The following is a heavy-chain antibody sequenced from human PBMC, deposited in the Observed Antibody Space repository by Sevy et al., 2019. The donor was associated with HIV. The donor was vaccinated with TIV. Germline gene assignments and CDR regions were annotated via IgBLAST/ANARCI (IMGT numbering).Heavy chain of an antibody. D-gene: IGHD2-2*01. CDR3: AKELPDIVVVPAGIGGSSLDY. Sequence: GGSLRLSCAASGFTFSSYGMHWVRQAPGKGLEWVAVISYDGSNKYYADSVKGRFTISRDNSKNTLYLQMNSLRAEDTAVYYCAKELPDIVVVPAGIGGSSLDYWGQGTLVTASS. V-gene: IGHV3-30*18. CDR2: ISYDGSNK. CDR1: GFTFSSYG. J-gene: IGHJ4*02.